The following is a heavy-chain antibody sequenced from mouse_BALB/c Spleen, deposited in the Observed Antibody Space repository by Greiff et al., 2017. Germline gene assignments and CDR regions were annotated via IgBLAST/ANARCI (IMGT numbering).Heavy chain of an antibody. V-gene: IGHV1-20*02. J-gene: IGHJ2*01. Sequence: DVQLQQSGPELVKPGASVKISCKASGYSFTGYFMNWVMQSHGKSLEWIGRINPYNGDTFYNQKFKGKATLTVDKSSSTAHMELRSLASEDSADYYCARGGLRRYFDYWGQGTTLTVSS. CDR2: INPYNGDT. CDR3: ARGGLRRYFDY. D-gene: IGHD2-2*01. CDR1: GYSFTGYF.